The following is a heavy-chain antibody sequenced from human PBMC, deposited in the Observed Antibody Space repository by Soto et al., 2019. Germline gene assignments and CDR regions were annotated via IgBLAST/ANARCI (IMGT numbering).Heavy chain of an antibody. Sequence: EVQLVEPGGGLVQPGGSLRLSCAASGLTVSSNYMSWVRQAPGKGLEWVSVMYSGGSTYYADSVKGRFIISRDNYKNTLYLQMDSLRVEDTAVYYCARDSSLHQPLFYGMDVWGQGTTVTVSS. CDR2: MYSGGST. D-gene: IGHD2-2*01. V-gene: IGHV3-66*01. CDR1: GLTVSSNY. J-gene: IGHJ6*02. CDR3: ARDSSLHQPLFYGMDV.